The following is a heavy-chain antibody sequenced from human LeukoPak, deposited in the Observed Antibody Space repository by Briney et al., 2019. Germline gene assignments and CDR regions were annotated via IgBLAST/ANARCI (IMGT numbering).Heavy chain of an antibody. CDR2: ISSSSSYI. CDR3: ARDESYYDFWSGYYNFDY. CDR1: GFTFSSYS. V-gene: IGHV3-21*01. Sequence: GGSLRLSCAASGFTFSSYSMNWVRQAPGKGLEWVSSISSSSSYIYYADSVKGRFTISRDNAKNSLYLQMNSLRAEDTAVYYCARDESYYDFWSGYYNFDYWGQGTLVTVSS. J-gene: IGHJ4*02. D-gene: IGHD3-3*01.